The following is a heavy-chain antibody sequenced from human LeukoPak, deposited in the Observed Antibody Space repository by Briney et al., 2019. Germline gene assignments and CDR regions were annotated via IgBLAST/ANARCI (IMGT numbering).Heavy chain of an antibody. Sequence: GASVKVSCKASGGTFSSYAISWVRQAPGQGLEWMGGIIPIFGTANYAQKFQGRVTITADESTSTAYMELSSLRSEDTAVYYCARGGYYGSGSYLYFDYWGQGTLVTVSS. V-gene: IGHV1-69*13. CDR3: ARGGYYGSGSYLYFDY. CDR2: IIPIFGTA. CDR1: GGTFSSYA. J-gene: IGHJ4*02. D-gene: IGHD3-10*01.